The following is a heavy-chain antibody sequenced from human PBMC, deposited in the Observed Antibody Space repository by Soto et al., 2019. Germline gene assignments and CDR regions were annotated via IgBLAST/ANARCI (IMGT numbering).Heavy chain of an antibody. D-gene: IGHD4-4*01. Sequence: PGGSLRLSCVASGFTLGNQWMSWVRQAPGKGLEWVANIKEDGSERFHVDSVKGRFTISRDNAKNSLYLQMSSLRVEDTAVYYCAGRGRDLHHDYWGQGTLVTV. J-gene: IGHJ4*02. V-gene: IGHV3-7*05. CDR1: GFTLGNQW. CDR3: AGRGRDLHHDY. CDR2: IKEDGSER.